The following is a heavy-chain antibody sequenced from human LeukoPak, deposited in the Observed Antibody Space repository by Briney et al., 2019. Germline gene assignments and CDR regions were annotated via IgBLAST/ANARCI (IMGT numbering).Heavy chain of an antibody. CDR2: ISGSGGST. V-gene: IGHV3-23*01. D-gene: IGHD3-3*01. CDR1: GFTFSSYG. CDR3: ARVPNYDFWSGWGDYYYYYMDV. Sequence: GGSLRLSCAASGFTFSSYGMSWVRQAPGKGLEWVSAISGSGGSTYYADSVKGRFTISRDNAKNSLYLQMNSLRAEDTAVYYCARVPNYDFWSGWGDYYYYYMDVWGKGTTVTVSS. J-gene: IGHJ6*03.